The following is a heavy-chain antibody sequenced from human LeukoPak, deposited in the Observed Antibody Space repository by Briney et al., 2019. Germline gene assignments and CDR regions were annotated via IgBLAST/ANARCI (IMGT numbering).Heavy chain of an antibody. CDR2: ISGSGGDT. D-gene: IGHD1-26*01. CDR3: AKVITSGRYYYFDY. Sequence: GGSLRLSCAASGFTFSSYAMSWVRLAPGKGLEWVSAISGSGGDTYYADSVKGRFTISRDNSKNTLYLQMNSLRAEDTAVYYCAKVITSGRYYYFDYWGQGTLVTVSS. V-gene: IGHV3-23*01. J-gene: IGHJ4*02. CDR1: GFTFSSYA.